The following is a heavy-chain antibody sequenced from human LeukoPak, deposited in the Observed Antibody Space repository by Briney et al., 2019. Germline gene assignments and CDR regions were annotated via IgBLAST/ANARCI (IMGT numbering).Heavy chain of an antibody. D-gene: IGHD3-10*01. V-gene: IGHV1-46*01. CDR3: ARDMKSSSYYYGSGGGVDY. J-gene: IGHJ4*02. Sequence: ASVKVSCKASGYTFTSYYMHWVRQAPGQGLEWMGLINPSGGSTSYAQKFQGRVTMTRDTSTSTVYMELSSLRSEDTAVYYCARDMKSSSYYYGSGGGVDYWGQGTLVTVSS. CDR1: GYTFTSYY. CDR2: INPSGGST.